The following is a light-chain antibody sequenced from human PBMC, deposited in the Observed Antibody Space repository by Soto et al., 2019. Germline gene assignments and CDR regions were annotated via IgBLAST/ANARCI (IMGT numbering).Light chain of an antibody. CDR2: KAS. CDR3: HQYNSYWT. V-gene: IGKV1-5*03. Sequence: DIQMTQSPSTLSASVGDRVTITCRASQSISSWLAWYQQKPGKAPKLLIYKASSLESGVRSRFSGSGSGTEFTLTISSLQPDDFATYYCHQYNSYWTFGQGTKVEIK. J-gene: IGKJ1*01. CDR1: QSISSW.